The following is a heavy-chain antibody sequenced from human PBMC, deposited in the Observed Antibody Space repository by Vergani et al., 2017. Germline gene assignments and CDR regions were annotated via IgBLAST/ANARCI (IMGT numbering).Heavy chain of an antibody. V-gene: IGHV3-30*18. J-gene: IGHJ4*02. Sequence: VQLLESGGGVVQPGRSLRLSCAASGFTFSSYGMHWVRQAPGKGLEWVAVISYDGSNKYYADSVKGRFTISRDNSKNTLYLQMNSLRAEDTAVYYCAKPYYGSGSERPPYFDYWGQGTLVTVSS. CDR1: GFTFSSYG. D-gene: IGHD3-10*01. CDR2: ISYDGSNK. CDR3: AKPYYGSGSERPPYFDY.